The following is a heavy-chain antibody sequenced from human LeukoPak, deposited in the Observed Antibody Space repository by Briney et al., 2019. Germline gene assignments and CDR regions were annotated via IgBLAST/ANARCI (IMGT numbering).Heavy chain of an antibody. V-gene: IGHV1-2*02. CDR3: ARVIGFGELSLGY. CDR1: GYTFTGYY. D-gene: IGHD3-10*01. J-gene: IGHJ4*02. Sequence: ASVKVSCRASGYTFTGYYMHWVRQAPGQGLQWMGWIHPNSGGTNYAQKFQGRVTMTRDTSISTAYMELSRPRSDDTAVYYCARVIGFGELSLGYWGQGTLVTVSS. CDR2: IHPNSGGT.